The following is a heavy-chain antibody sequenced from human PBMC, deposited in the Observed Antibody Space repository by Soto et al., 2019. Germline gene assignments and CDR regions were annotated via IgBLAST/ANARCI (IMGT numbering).Heavy chain of an antibody. CDR3: AKDTYSRSWYF. CDR2: IDKSGGDT. D-gene: IGHD2-2*01. Sequence: GGSLRLSCAASGFTFTNYLMTWVRQAPGKGLEWVSSIDKSGGDTYYADSVKGRFTISRDNSKNTLYLQMNGLRAEDTALYYCAKDTYSRSWYFWGQGTLVTVSS. CDR1: GFTFTNYL. V-gene: IGHV3-23*05. J-gene: IGHJ4*02.